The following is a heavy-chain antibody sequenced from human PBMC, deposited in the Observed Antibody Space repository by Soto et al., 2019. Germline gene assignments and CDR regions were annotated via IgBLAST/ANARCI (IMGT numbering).Heavy chain of an antibody. Sequence: SETLSLTCTVSGASISSYFWTWIRQPSGKGLDWIGRISTSGTTNYNPSLKSRVTMSVDTSKNHFSLNLSSVTAADTAVYYCAREAGPDRWFDPWGQGTLVTVSS. CDR1: GASISSYF. J-gene: IGHJ5*02. D-gene: IGHD6-19*01. CDR3: AREAGPDRWFDP. CDR2: ISTSGTT. V-gene: IGHV4-4*07.